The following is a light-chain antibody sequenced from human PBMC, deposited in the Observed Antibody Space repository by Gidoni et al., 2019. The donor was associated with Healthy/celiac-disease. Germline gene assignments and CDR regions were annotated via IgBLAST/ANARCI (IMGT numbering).Light chain of an antibody. J-gene: IGKJ1*01. V-gene: IGKV3-20*01. CDR2: GAS. CDR1: QRVSSSY. CDR3: QQYGSSSWT. Sequence: EIVLTQSPGTLSLSPGERATLSCRASQRVSSSYLAGYQQKPGQAPRLLIYGASSRATGIPDRFSGSGSGTDFTLTISRLEPEDFAVYYCQQYGSSSWTFXQXTKVEIK.